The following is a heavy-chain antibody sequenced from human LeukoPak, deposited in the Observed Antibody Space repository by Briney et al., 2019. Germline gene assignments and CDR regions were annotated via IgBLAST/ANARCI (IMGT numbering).Heavy chain of an antibody. CDR1: GYTFTSYY. CDR2: IIPIFGTA. D-gene: IGHD3-22*01. Sequence: ASVKVSCKASGYTFTSYYMHWVRQAPGQGLEWMGGIIPIFGTANYAQKFQGRVTITADKSTSTAYMELSSLRSEDTAVYYCARKVPNDSSGYYYRGQFDPWGQGTLVTVSS. J-gene: IGHJ5*02. V-gene: IGHV1-69*06. CDR3: ARKVPNDSSGYYYRGQFDP.